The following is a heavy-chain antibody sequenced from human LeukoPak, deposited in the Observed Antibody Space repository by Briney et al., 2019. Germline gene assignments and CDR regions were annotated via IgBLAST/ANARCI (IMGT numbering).Heavy chain of an antibody. Sequence: PSQTLSLTCTVSGGSISSGGYYWGWIRQHPGKGLEWVGYIYYSGSTYYNPSLKSRVTISVDTSKNQFSLKLSSVTAADTAVYYCARVQATVEYYFDYWGQGTLVTVSS. CDR3: ARVQATVEYYFDY. V-gene: IGHV4-31*03. D-gene: IGHD4-23*01. CDR2: IYYSGST. J-gene: IGHJ4*02. CDR1: GGSISSGGYY.